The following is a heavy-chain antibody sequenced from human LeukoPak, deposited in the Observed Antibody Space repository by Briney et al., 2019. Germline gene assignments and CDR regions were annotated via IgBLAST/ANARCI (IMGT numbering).Heavy chain of an antibody. CDR1: GFNYSSYS. CDR3: ARERLGPTGGE. D-gene: IGHD1-26*01. J-gene: IGHJ4*02. Sequence: GGSLRLSCAAFGFNYSSYSMNWVRQAPGMGLEWLSYISATRDITYYADSVKGRYTISRDNAKNTVYLQMYSLRAEDTAVYYCARERLGPTGGEWGQGTLVTVSS. V-gene: IGHV3-48*01. CDR2: ISATRDIT.